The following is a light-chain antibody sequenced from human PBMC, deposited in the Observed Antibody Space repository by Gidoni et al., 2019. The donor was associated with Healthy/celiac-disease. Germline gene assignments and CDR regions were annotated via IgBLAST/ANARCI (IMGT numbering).Light chain of an antibody. J-gene: IGKJ2*01. CDR2: AAS. CDR3: HQSFSTPRVT. Sequence: DIQMHQSPSSLSASVGDRVTITCRASQSISNYLNWYQQKPGKAPKLLIYAASSLQSGVPSRFIGSGSGTDFTLTIISLQPEDFATYYCHQSFSTPRVTFGQGTKLEIK. CDR1: QSISNY. V-gene: IGKV1-39*01.